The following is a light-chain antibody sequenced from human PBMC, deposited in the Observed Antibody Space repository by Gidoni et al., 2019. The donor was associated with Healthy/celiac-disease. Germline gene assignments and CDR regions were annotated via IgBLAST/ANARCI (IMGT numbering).Light chain of an antibody. Sequence: EIVLTQSPATLSLSPRERATLSCRASQSVSSYLAWYQKKPGQAPCLLLYAASTRATGIPPGCSGSGSGTDFLRTISSLEAEDFAVDYCHQRSNWPPWTFVQGTKVEIK. CDR2: AAS. CDR1: QSVSSY. V-gene: IGKV3-11*01. J-gene: IGKJ1*01. CDR3: HQRSNWPPWT.